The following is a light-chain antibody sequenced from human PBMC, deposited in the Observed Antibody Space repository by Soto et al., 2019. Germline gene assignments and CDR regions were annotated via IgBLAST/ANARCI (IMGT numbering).Light chain of an antibody. CDR2: KAS. CDR1: QSISSW. CDR3: QQYDNDSWT. J-gene: IGKJ1*01. V-gene: IGKV1-5*03. Sequence: DIQMTQSHSTLSASVGDRVIITCRASQSISSWLAWYQQKPGKAPNLLIYKASALKSGVPSRFSGSGSGTEFTLTISSLQPDDFATYYCQQYDNDSWTFGQGTKVEIK.